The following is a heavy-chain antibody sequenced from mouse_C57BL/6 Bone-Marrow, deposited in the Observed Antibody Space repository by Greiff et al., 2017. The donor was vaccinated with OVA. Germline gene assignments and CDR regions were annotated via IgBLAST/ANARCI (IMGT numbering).Heavy chain of an antibody. CDR3: ARPNRSQYNLDY. Sequence: QVQLQQPGAELVKPGASVKLSCKASGYTFTSYWMQWVKQRPGQGLEWIGEIDPSDSYTNYKQKFKGKATLTENTTTSTANMQLSSLTSEDSAVYYCARPNRSQYNLDYWGQGTTRTVSS. CDR2: IDPSDSYT. V-gene: IGHV1-50*01. J-gene: IGHJ2*01. D-gene: IGHD1-3*01. CDR1: GYTFTSYW.